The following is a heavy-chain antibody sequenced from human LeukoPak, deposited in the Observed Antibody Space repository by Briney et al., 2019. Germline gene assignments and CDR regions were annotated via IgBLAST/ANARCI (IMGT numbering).Heavy chain of an antibody. V-gene: IGHV4-31*03. D-gene: IGHD3-10*01. Sequence: SETLSLTCTVFGGSISSGGYYWSWIRQHPGKGLEWIGYIYYSGSTYYNPSLKSRVTISVDTSKNQFSLKLSSVTAADTAVYYCARVSPRGSVDYWGQGTLVTVSS. J-gene: IGHJ4*02. CDR1: GGSISSGGYY. CDR3: ARVSPRGSVDY. CDR2: IYYSGST.